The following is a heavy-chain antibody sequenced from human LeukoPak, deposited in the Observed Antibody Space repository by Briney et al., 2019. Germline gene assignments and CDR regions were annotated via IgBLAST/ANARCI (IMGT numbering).Heavy chain of an antibody. CDR2: INPNSGGT. J-gene: IGHJ4*02. Sequence: ASVKVSCKASGYTFTGYYMRWVRQAPGQGLEWMGWINPNSGGTNYAQKFQGRVTMTRDTSISTAYMELSRLRSDDTAVYYCARGHYYGSGPNDYWGQGTLVTVSS. D-gene: IGHD3-10*01. V-gene: IGHV1-2*02. CDR1: GYTFTGYY. CDR3: ARGHYYGSGPNDY.